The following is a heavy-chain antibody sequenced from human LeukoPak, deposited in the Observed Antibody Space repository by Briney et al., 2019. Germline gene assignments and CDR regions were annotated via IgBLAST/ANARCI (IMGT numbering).Heavy chain of an antibody. CDR1: GGSISSTNW. J-gene: IGHJ4*02. CDR3: ARGLSDDSSALYDY. Sequence: PSGTLSLTCAVSGGSISSTNWWSWVRQPPGKGLEWIGEISHSGSTNYNPSLKSRVTISVDTSKNQFSLKLSSVTAADTAVYYCARGLSDDSSALYDYWGQGTLVTVSS. CDR2: ISHSGST. D-gene: IGHD3-22*01. V-gene: IGHV4-4*02.